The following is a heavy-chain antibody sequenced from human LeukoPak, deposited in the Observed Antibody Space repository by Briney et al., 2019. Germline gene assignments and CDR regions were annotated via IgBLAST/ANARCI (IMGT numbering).Heavy chain of an antibody. J-gene: IGHJ4*02. CDR2: IWYDGSNK. CDR3: ARQGKTYYDFWSGSAPGEGFDY. V-gene: IGHV3-33*01. Sequence: GRSLRLSCSASGFTFSNYGMHWARQAPGKGLQWVAVIWYDGSNKYYADSVKGRFTISRDNSENTLFLQMNSLRAEDTAVYYCARQGKTYYDFWSGSAPGEGFDYWGQGTLVTVSS. CDR1: GFTFSNYG. D-gene: IGHD3-3*01.